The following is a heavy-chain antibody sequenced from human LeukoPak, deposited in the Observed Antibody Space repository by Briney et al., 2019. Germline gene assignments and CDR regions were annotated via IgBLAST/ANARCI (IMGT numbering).Heavy chain of an antibody. CDR2: IYYSGST. Sequence: SETLSLTCTVSGGTISSYYWSWIRQPPGKGLEWIGYIYYSGSTNYNPSLKSRVTISVDTSKNQFSLKLSSVTAADAAVYYCARVNYDSSGYFFDYWGQGTLVTVCS. CDR3: ARVNYDSSGYFFDY. V-gene: IGHV4-59*01. J-gene: IGHJ4*02. CDR1: GGTISSYY. D-gene: IGHD3-22*01.